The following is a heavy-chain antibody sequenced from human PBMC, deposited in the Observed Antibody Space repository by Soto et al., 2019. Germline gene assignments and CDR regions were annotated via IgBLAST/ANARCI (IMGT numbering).Heavy chain of an antibody. CDR2: ISGSGGST. D-gene: IGHD6-13*01. J-gene: IGHJ1*01. CDR3: AKAGSGYSSSWYVAEYFQH. CDR1: GFTFSSYA. Sequence: GSLRLSCAASGFTFSSYAMSWVRQAPGKGLEWVSAISGSGGSTYYADSVKGRFTISRDNSKNTLYLQMNSLRAEDTAVYYCAKAGSGYSSSWYVAEYFQHWGQGTLVTVSS. V-gene: IGHV3-23*01.